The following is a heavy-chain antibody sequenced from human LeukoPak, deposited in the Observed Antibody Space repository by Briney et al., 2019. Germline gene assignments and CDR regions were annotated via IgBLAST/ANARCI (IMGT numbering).Heavy chain of an antibody. CDR1: GFTVSSNY. Sequence: GGSLRLSCAASGFTVSSNYMSWVRQAPGKGLEWVSVIYSGGSTYYADSVKGRFTISRDNAKNSLYLQMNSLRAEDTAVYYCARAAAGTYFYMPGYWGQGTLVTVSS. V-gene: IGHV3-53*01. CDR3: ARAAAGTYFYMPGY. D-gene: IGHD6-13*01. J-gene: IGHJ4*02. CDR2: IYSGGST.